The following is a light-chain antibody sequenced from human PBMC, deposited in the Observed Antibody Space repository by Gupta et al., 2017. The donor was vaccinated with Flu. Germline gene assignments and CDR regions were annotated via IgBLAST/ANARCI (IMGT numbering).Light chain of an antibody. J-gene: IGKJ3*01. Sequence: EIVLTPSPATLSLSPGERATLSCRASQNVSSYLAWYQQKPGQAPRLLIYGASSRDTGIPARLSGSVSGTELTLTISSREQEDFAGYYCQQRSNWPKVTFGHGTKVDFK. CDR3: QQRSNWPKVT. V-gene: IGKV3-11*01. CDR1: QNVSSY. CDR2: GAS.